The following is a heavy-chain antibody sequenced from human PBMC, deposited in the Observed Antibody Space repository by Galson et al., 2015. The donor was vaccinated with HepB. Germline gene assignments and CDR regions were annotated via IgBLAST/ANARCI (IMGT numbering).Heavy chain of an antibody. D-gene: IGHD3-10*02. Sequence: SLRLSCAASGFTFDNYAMQWVRQVPGRGLEWVSGISWNSGYIDYADSVRGRFTISRDNAKTSLYLQMNSLRDEDTALYYCAKDTEPIPMFYFAFWGQGTLVTVSS. J-gene: IGHJ4*02. CDR2: ISWNSGYI. CDR1: GFTFDNYA. CDR3: AKDTEPIPMFYFAF. V-gene: IGHV3-9*01.